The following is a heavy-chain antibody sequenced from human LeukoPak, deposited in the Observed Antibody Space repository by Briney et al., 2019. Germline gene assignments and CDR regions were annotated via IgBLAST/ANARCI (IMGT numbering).Heavy chain of an antibody. J-gene: IGHJ4*02. CDR3: ARNSVTTADY. Sequence: SETLSLTCTVSGGSISSGGYYWSWIRQHPGKGLEWIGYIYYSGSTYYNPSLKSRVTISVDTSKNQFSLKLSSVTAADTAEYYCARNSVTTADYWGQGTLVTVSS. D-gene: IGHD2/OR15-2a*01. CDR1: GGSISSGGYY. V-gene: IGHV4-31*03. CDR2: IYYSGST.